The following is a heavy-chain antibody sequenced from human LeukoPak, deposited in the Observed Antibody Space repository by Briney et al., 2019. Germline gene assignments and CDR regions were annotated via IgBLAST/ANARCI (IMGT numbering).Heavy chain of an antibody. CDR1: GLTFSSYG. CDR2: ISYDGSNK. CDR3: AKDMRAAGTLYVDY. J-gene: IGHJ4*02. V-gene: IGHV3-30*18. Sequence: PGGSLRLSCAASGLTFSSYGMHWVRQAPGKGLEWVAVISYDGSNKYYADSVKGRFTISRDNSKNTLYLQMNSLRAEDTAVYYCAKDMRAAGTLYVDYWGQGTLVTVSS. D-gene: IGHD6-13*01.